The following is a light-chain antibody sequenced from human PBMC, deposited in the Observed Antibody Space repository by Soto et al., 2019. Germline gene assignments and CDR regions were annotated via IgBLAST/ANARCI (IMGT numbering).Light chain of an antibody. CDR2: DAS. CDR3: EPRVWPWT. CDR1: QSVSSQ. V-gene: IGKV3-11*01. J-gene: IGKJ1*01. Sequence: EIVLTQSPATLSLSPGERATLSCRASQSVSSQLAWYQHKPGQPPRLLIYDASNRATGIPDRFSGSGSGTDFTLTIITLEPEDFAVYYCEPRVWPWTVGQGTKVDIK.